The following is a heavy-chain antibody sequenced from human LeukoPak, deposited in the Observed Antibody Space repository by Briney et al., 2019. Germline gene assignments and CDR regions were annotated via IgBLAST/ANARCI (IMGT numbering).Heavy chain of an antibody. CDR3: ATNVAAAGFLDY. CDR1: GGTFSSYA. V-gene: IGHV1-8*02. Sequence: ASVKVSCKASGGTFSSYAINWVRQATGQGLEWMGWMNPNSGNTGYAQKFQGRVTMTRNTSISTAYMELSSLRSEDTAVYYCATNVAAAGFLDYWGQGTLVTVSS. CDR2: MNPNSGNT. D-gene: IGHD6-13*01. J-gene: IGHJ4*02.